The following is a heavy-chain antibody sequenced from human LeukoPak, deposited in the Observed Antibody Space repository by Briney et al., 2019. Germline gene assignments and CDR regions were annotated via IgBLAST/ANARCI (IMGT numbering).Heavy chain of an antibody. V-gene: IGHV4-39*01. D-gene: IGHD3-9*01. CDR2: IYYSGST. CDR3: ARRQYYDILT. CDR1: GGSISSSSYY. Sequence: TSETLSLTCTVSGGSISSSSYYWGWIRQPPGKGLEWIGSIYYSGSTYYNLSLKSRVTISVDTSKNQFSLKLSSVTAADTAVYYCARRQYYDILTWGQGTLVTVSS. J-gene: IGHJ4*02.